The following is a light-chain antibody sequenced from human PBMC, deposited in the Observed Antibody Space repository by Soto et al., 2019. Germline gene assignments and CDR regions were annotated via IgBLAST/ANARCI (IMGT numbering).Light chain of an antibody. V-gene: IGKV3-20*01. Sequence: EIVLTQSPGTLSLSPGERATLSCRASQSVSSNYLAWYQQKPGQAPRVLIYVASSRATGIPDRFSGSGSGTDFTLTISRLEPEDFAVYYCQQYGSSPITFGQGTRL. CDR3: QQYGSSPIT. J-gene: IGKJ5*01. CDR2: VAS. CDR1: QSVSSNY.